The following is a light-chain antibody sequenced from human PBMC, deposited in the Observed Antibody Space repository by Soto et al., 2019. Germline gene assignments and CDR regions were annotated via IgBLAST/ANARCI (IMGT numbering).Light chain of an antibody. V-gene: IGKV1-39*01. CDR1: QTVRTY. Sequence: DIPMTQSPSSLSASVGDIVTITCRASQTVRTYLNWYQQKPGKAPTLLVYAASTLESAVPPRFSGAGSETDFTLTISGLEPEDFATYYCQQTFSTPITFGQGTRLE. CDR3: QQTFSTPIT. CDR2: AAS. J-gene: IGKJ5*01.